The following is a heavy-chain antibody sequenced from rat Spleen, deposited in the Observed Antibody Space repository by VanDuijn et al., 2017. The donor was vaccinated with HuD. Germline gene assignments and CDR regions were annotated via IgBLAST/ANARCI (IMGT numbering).Heavy chain of an antibody. CDR2: ISPSGGTT. D-gene: IGHD1-10*01. V-gene: IGHV5-25*01. CDR1: GFTFSDYD. CDR3: ARHGIYNNYGWFAY. J-gene: IGHJ3*01. Sequence: EVQLVESGGGLVQPGRSLTLSCAASGFTFSDYDMAWVRQAPTKGLEWVASISPSGGTTYYRDSVKGRFTVSRDDAKSTLYLQMDSLGSEDTATYYCARHGIYNNYGWFAYWGQGTLVTVSS.